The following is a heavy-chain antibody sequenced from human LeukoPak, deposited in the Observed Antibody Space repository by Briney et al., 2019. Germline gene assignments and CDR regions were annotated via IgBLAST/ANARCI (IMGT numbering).Heavy chain of an antibody. V-gene: IGHV3-30*03. CDR2: ISYDGSNK. Sequence: GGSLRLSCAASGFTFSSYGMHWVRQAPGKGLEWVAVISYDGSNKYYADSVKGRFTISRDNSKNTLYLQMNSLRAEDTAVYYCARPASPYGGNSVGDYWGQGTLVTVSS. CDR3: ARPASPYGGNSVGDY. CDR1: GFTFSSYG. J-gene: IGHJ4*02. D-gene: IGHD4-23*01.